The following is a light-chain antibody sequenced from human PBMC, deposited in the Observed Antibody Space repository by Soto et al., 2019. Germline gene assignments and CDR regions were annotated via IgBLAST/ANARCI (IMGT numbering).Light chain of an antibody. CDR2: AAS. J-gene: IGKJ4*01. CDR1: QDIRHS. CDR3: QKYNSAPLT. Sequence: DIQITQSPSSLSASIGDRITITCRASQDIRHSLAWYQQKPGKVPKLLIYAASTLQSGVPSRFSGSGSGTDFTLTISSLQPEDVATYSCQKYNSAPLTFGGGTEVEIK. V-gene: IGKV1-27*01.